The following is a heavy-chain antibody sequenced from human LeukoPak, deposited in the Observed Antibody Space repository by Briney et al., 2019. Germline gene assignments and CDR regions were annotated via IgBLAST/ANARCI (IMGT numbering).Heavy chain of an antibody. CDR2: ISGSGGST. CDR1: GFTFSSYG. Sequence: GGSLRLSRAASGFTFSSYGMSWVRQAPGKGLEWVSAISGSGGSTYYADSVKGRFTISRDNSKNTLYLQMNSLRAEDTAVYYCAKRTITMIVAPELAFDIWGQGTMVTVSS. V-gene: IGHV3-23*01. CDR3: AKRTITMIVAPELAFDI. J-gene: IGHJ3*02. D-gene: IGHD3-22*01.